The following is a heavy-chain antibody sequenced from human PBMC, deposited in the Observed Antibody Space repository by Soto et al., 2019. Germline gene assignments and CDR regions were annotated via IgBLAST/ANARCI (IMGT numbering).Heavy chain of an antibody. Sequence: GASVKVSCKASGYTFTSYYMHWVRQAPGQGFEWMGIINPSGGSTSYAQKLQGRVTMTTDTSTSTAYMELRSLRSDDTAVYYCARDDYYDSSGYRGTFDIWGQGTMVTVSS. CDR3: ARDDYYDSSGYRGTFDI. V-gene: IGHV1-46*01. CDR1: GYTFTSYY. CDR2: INPSGGST. D-gene: IGHD3-22*01. J-gene: IGHJ3*02.